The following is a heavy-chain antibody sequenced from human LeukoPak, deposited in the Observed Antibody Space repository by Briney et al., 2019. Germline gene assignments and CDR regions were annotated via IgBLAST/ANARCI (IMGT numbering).Heavy chain of an antibody. V-gene: IGHV4-61*01. CDR1: GGSVRSGNYY. J-gene: IGHJ4*02. CDR3: ARDYTNAFDY. CDR2: IYYSGST. D-gene: IGHD2-8*01. Sequence: SETLSLTCTVSGGSVRSGNYYWSWIRQPPGKGLEWIGYIYYSGSTNYNPSLKSRVIISADMSKNQFSLKLSSVTAADTAVYYCARDYTNAFDYWGQGTLVTVSS.